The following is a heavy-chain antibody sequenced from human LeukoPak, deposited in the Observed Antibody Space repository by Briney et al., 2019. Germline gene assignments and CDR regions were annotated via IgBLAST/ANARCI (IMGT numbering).Heavy chain of an antibody. CDR3: ARTHNYYGSGSYLDY. V-gene: IGHV4-61*05. J-gene: IGHJ4*02. Sequence: SETLSLTCTVSGASISSSSSYWGWIRQPPGKGLEWIGYIYYSGSTNYNPSLKSRVTISVDTSKNQFSLKLSSVTAADTAVYYCARTHNYYGSGSYLDYWGQGTLVTVSS. CDR1: GASISSSSSY. CDR2: IYYSGST. D-gene: IGHD3-10*01.